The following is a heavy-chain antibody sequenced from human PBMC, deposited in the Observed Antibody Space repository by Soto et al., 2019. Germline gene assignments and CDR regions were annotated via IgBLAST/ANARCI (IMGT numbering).Heavy chain of an antibody. Sequence: QVQLVQSGAEVKKPGASVKVSCKTSGYTFTGYGINWDRQAPGHGLEWMGWISVFNGNTKYGHNIQDRVIMTTDTTTSTSYMEQRSPRSDDTAVYFCGRDGSGGIIDSWGQGTMLIVSS. J-gene: IGHJ3*01. CDR1: GYTFTGYG. CDR3: GRDGSGGIIDS. V-gene: IGHV1-18*01. CDR2: ISVFNGNT. D-gene: IGHD2-15*01.